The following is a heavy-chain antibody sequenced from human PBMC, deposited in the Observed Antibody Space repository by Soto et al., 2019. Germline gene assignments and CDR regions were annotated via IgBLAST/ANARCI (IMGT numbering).Heavy chain of an antibody. V-gene: IGHV1-69*01. J-gene: IGHJ2*01. Sequence: QVQLVQSGAEVKKPGSSVKVSCKASGGTFSSYAISWVRQAPGQGLEWMGGLIPIFGTANYAQKFQGRVTITADESTSTAYMELSSLRSEDTAVYYCARRVWDGYNGWYFDLWGRGTLVTVSS. CDR1: GGTFSSYA. D-gene: IGHD5-12*01. CDR3: ARRVWDGYNGWYFDL. CDR2: LIPIFGTA.